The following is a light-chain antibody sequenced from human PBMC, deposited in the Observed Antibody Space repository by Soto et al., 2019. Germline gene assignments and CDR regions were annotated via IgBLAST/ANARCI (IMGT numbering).Light chain of an antibody. J-gene: IGLJ3*02. CDR3: ISSTTTTSLVV. Sequence: QSALTQPASVSGSPGQSITISCTGTSSDIGDYNYVSWYQQYPGKVPKLVIYDVSHRPSGVSNRFSGSKSGNTASLTISWLQAEDEADYYCISSTTTTSLVVFGGGTKLTVL. CDR1: SSDIGDYNY. CDR2: DVS. V-gene: IGLV2-14*01.